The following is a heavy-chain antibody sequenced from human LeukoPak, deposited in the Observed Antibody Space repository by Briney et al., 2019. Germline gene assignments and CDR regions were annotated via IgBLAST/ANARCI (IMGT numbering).Heavy chain of an antibody. V-gene: IGHV3-21*01. Sequence: GGSLRLSCAASGFTFSNYGMNWVRQAPGKGLEWVSSIGSSSSYIYYADSVKGRFTISRDNAKNSLYLQMNSLRAEDTAVYYCARSTYSSSSEDDYYYYMDVWGKGTTVTVSS. CDR1: GFTFSNYG. D-gene: IGHD6-6*01. CDR3: ARSTYSSSSEDDYYYYMDV. CDR2: IGSSSSYI. J-gene: IGHJ6*03.